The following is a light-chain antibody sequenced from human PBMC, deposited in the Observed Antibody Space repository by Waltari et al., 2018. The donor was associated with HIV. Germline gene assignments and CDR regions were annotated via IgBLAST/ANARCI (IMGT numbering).Light chain of an antibody. CDR3: QQYYSTPLT. V-gene: IGKV4-1*01. CDR2: WAS. Sequence: DIVMTQSPDSLAVSLGERATIHCKSSQSVLYSSNNKNYLAWYQQKPGQPPELLIYWASTRESGVPDRFRGSGSATDFTLTISSLQAEDVAVYYCQQYYSTPLTFGGGTQVEIK. CDR1: QSVLYSSNNKNY. J-gene: IGKJ4*01.